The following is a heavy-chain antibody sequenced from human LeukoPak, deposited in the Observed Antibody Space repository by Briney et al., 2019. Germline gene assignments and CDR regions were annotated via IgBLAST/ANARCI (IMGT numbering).Heavy chain of an antibody. CDR3: ARKSYYGSSGYYYFDC. V-gene: IGHV3-23*01. J-gene: IGHJ4*02. Sequence: GGSLRLSCAASGFTFSSYAMNWVRQAPGKGLEWVSGISGSGGSTYYADSVKGRFTISRDNSKNTLYLQMNSLRAEDTAVYYCARKSYYGSSGYYYFDCWGLGTLVTVSS. CDR2: ISGSGGST. D-gene: IGHD3-22*01. CDR1: GFTFSSYA.